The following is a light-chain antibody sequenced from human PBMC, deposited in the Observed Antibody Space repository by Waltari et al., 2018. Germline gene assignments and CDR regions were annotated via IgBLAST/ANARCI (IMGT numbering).Light chain of an antibody. J-gene: IGLJ3*02. CDR1: SLSRYY. CDR3: HSRDTTTNRV. Sequence: SSELTQDPTISVALGQTVRITCQGDSLSRYYASWYRQRPGQAPIRLIYGNNNRPSGIPDRFPGSNSGNMASLTSTGAQAEDEADYYCHSRDTTTNRVFGRGTKLTVV. CDR2: GNN. V-gene: IGLV3-19*01.